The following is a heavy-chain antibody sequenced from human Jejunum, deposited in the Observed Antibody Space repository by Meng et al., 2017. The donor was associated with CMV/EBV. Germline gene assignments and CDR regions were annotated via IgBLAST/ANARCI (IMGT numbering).Heavy chain of an antibody. V-gene: IGHV2-5*01. Sequence: LNEFASTVGKTPQTFTLTCVLTGFSPRTSRVGLVWLRPPTGKALDWLELIYRCEDKRYSQSLNSRLNIAKGTSKNEVVLTLTNMGAIDTGTYYCAHFVGGYYPSRPDNWGQGTLVTVSS. CDR1: GFSPRTSRVG. J-gene: IGHJ4*02. CDR3: AHFVGGYYPSRPDN. CDR2: IYRCEDK. D-gene: IGHD1-26*01.